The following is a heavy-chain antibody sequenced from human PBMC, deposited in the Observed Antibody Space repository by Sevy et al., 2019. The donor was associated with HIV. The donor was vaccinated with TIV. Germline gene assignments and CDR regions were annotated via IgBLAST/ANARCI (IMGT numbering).Heavy chain of an antibody. CDR2: ISANNGNT. CDR1: GYTFSTYG. D-gene: IGHD3-22*01. CDR3: AGDSYYYDMHSSYRPPDY. Sequence: ASVKVSCKASGYTFSTYGISWIRQAPGQGLEWMGWISANNGNTNYAQKIQGRVTMTTDTSTSTAYMELRGLTSDDTAFYFCAGDSYYYDMHSSYRPPDYWGQGTLVTVSS. V-gene: IGHV1-18*01. J-gene: IGHJ4*02.